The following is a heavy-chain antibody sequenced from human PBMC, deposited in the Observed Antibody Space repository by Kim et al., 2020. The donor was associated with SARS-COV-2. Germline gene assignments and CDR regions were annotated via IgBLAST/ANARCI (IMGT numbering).Heavy chain of an antibody. D-gene: IGHD3-9*01. CDR3: ARNYDILTGYLAFDP. J-gene: IGHJ5*02. Sequence: ALKSRVTMSVGTSKNQFSLKLSSVTAADTAVYYCARNYDILTGYLAFDPWVQGALVTVSS. V-gene: IGHV4-4*07.